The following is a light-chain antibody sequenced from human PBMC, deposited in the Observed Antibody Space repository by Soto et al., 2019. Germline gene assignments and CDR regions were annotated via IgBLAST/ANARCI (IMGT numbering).Light chain of an antibody. Sequence: EIVLTQSPGTLSLSPGERATLSCRASQSLSSSLAWYQQKPGQAPRLLIYDASTRATGIPARFSGSGSGTEFTLTISSLQSEDFAVYYCQQCSSWPQTFGQGTKVDIK. J-gene: IGKJ1*01. V-gene: IGKV3-15*01. CDR1: QSLSSS. CDR3: QQCSSWPQT. CDR2: DAS.